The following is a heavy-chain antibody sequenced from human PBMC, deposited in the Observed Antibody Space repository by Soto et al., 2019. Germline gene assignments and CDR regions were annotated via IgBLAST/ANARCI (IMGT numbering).Heavy chain of an antibody. V-gene: IGHV1-46*01. Sequence: ASVKVSCKASGYTFTSYYMHWVRQAPGQGLEWMGIINPSGGSTSYAQKFQGRVTMTRDTSTSTVYMELSSLRSEDTAVYYCAKEGIPSYYDFWSGYYEPLYYFDYWGQGTLVTVSS. J-gene: IGHJ4*02. D-gene: IGHD3-3*01. CDR2: INPSGGST. CDR1: GYTFTSYY. CDR3: AKEGIPSYYDFWSGYYEPLYYFDY.